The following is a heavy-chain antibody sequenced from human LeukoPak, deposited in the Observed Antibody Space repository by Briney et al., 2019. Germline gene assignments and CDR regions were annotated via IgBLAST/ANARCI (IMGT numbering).Heavy chain of an antibody. V-gene: IGHV4-39*01. CDR2: IYYSGST. Sequence: SETLSLTRTVSGGSLSSSSYYWGWLRQPPGKGLEWLGSIYYSGSTYYNPSLKSRVTISVDTSKNQFSLKLSSVTAADTAVYYCARHSSGWYGDYWGQGTLVTVSS. CDR1: GGSLSSSSYY. J-gene: IGHJ4*02. D-gene: IGHD6-19*01. CDR3: ARHSSGWYGDY.